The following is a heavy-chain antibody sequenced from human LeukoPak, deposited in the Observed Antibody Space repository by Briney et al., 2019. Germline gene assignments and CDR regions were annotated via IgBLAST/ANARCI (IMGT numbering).Heavy chain of an antibody. Sequence: GESLKISCKGSGYSFTSYWIGWVRQMPGKGLEWMGIIYPGDSDTRYSPPFQGQVTISADKSISTAYLQWSSLKASDTAMYYCARQTTMVRGVYAFDIWGQGTMVTVSS. CDR2: IYPGDSDT. CDR1: GYSFTSYW. J-gene: IGHJ3*02. D-gene: IGHD3-10*01. CDR3: ARQTTMVRGVYAFDI. V-gene: IGHV5-51*01.